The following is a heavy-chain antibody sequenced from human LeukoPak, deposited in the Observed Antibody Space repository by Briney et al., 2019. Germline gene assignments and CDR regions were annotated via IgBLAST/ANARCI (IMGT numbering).Heavy chain of an antibody. CDR3: AREVASSYAFDI. CDR1: GDSVSSNSAA. V-gene: IGHV6-1*01. CDR2: TYFRSRWSD. Sequence: SQTLSLTCAISGDSVSSNSAAWNWIRQSPSRGLEWLGRTYFRSRWSDDYGVSVKSRITINPDTSKNQFSLQLNSVTPDDTAVYYCAREVASSYAFDIWGQGTMVTVSS. J-gene: IGHJ3*02.